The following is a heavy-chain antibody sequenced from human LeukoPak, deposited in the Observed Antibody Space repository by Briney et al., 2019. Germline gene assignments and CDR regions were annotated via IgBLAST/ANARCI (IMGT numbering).Heavy chain of an antibody. V-gene: IGHV1-8*03. CDR1: GYTFTSYD. D-gene: IGHD3-3*01. CDR2: MNPNSGNT. J-gene: IGHJ4*02. Sequence: GASVKVSCKASGYTFTSYDINWVRQATGQGLVWMGWMNPNSGNTGYAQKFQGRVTITRNTSISTAYMELSSLRSEDTAVYYCARTSVEDFWSGYYDYWGQGTLVTVSS. CDR3: ARTSVEDFWSGYYDY.